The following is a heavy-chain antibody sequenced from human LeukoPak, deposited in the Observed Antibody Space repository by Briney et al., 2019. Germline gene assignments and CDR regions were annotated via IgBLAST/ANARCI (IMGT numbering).Heavy chain of an antibody. CDR1: GFTFSAYS. CDR2: ISASSATI. CDR3: ARDLNWGLDY. V-gene: IGHV3-48*01. J-gene: IGHJ4*02. D-gene: IGHD7-27*01. Sequence: GGSLRLSCAASGFTFSAYSVNWVRQATGKGLEWISYISASSATIHYADSVKGRFSISRDNAKKSLYLQVNSLRAEDTAVYYCARDLNWGLDYWGQGTLVTVSS.